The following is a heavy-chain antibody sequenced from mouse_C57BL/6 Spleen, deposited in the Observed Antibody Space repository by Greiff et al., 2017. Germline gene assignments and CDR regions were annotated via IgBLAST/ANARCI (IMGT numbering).Heavy chain of an antibody. CDR2: INPSSGYT. CDR3: ARAPVVEPYAMDY. D-gene: IGHD1-1*01. V-gene: IGHV1-7*01. CDR1: GYTFTSYW. Sequence: QVQLQEPGAELVKPGASVKLSCKASGYTFTSYWMHWVKQRPGQGLEWIGYINPSSGYTTYNQKFKDKATLTADKSSSTAYMQLSSLTYEDSAVYYCARAPVVEPYAMDYWGQGTSVTVSS. J-gene: IGHJ4*01.